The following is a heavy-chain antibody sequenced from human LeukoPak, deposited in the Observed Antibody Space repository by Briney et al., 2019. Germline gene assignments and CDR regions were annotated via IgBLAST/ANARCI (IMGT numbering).Heavy chain of an antibody. CDR2: ISGDGGST. Sequence: PGGSLRLSCAVSGFTFDDYAMHWVRQAPGKGVKWVSLISGDGGSTYYADSVKGRFTISRDNSKNSLYLQMNSLRTEDTALYYCAKAVYGSWYYFDYWGQGTLVTVSS. J-gene: IGHJ4*02. V-gene: IGHV3-43*02. CDR1: GFTFDDYA. D-gene: IGHD1-26*01. CDR3: AKAVYGSWYYFDY.